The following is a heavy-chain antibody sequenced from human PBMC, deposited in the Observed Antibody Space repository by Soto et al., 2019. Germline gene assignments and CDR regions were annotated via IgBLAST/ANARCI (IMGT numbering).Heavy chain of an antibody. V-gene: IGHV3-23*01. J-gene: IGHJ4*02. Sequence: GGSLRLSCAASGLIFSDYAMSWVRQAPGKGLECVACISGSGDKTFYADSVKGRFTISRDNSKNTVSLHMNSLRAEDTAVYYCAKEEITMVRGVIRVYYFDYWGQGTLVTVSS. CDR1: GLIFSDYA. CDR3: AKEEITMVRGVIRVYYFDY. CDR2: ISGSGDKT. D-gene: IGHD3-10*01.